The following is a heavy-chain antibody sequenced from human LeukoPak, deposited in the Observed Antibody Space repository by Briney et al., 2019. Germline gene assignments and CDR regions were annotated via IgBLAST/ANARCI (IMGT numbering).Heavy chain of an antibody. CDR2: ISTYDGDA. V-gene: IGHV1-18*04. J-gene: IGHJ4*02. CDR1: GYTFTSNH. CDR3: ARAPSGFTYGPGDH. D-gene: IGHD5-18*01. Sequence: GASVKISCKASGYTFTSNHIHWVRQAPGQGLEWMGWISTYDGDANYAQQLQGRVTMTTDTSTITAYMELRSLRSDDAAVYYCARAPSGFTYGPGDHWGQGTLVTVSS.